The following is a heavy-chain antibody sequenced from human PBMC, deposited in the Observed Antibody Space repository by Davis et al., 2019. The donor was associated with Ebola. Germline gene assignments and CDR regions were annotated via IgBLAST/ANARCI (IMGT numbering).Heavy chain of an antibody. V-gene: IGHV1-2*06. D-gene: IGHD3-10*01. CDR1: GYTFTGYY. J-gene: IGHJ6*02. CDR2: INPNSGGT. CDR3: ARGYGSGSYYNDYYGMDV. Sequence: ASVKVSCKASGYTFTGYYMHWVRQAPGQGLEWMGRINPNSGGTNYAQKFQGRVTMTRDTSISTAYMELSSLRSEDTAVYYCARGYGSGSYYNDYYGMDVWGQGTTVTVSS.